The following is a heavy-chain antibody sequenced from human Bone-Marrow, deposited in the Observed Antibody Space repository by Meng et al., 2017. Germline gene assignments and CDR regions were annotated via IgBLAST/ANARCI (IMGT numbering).Heavy chain of an antibody. CDR1: GFTFSSYG. J-gene: IGHJ3*02. D-gene: IGHD3-22*01. V-gene: IGHV3-33*01. CDR2: IWYDGSNK. Sequence: GGSLRLSCAASGFTFSSYGTHWVRQAPGKGLEWVAVIWYDGSNKYYADSVKGRFTISRDNAKNSLYLQMNSLRAEDTAVYYCARGNEYYYDSSGYYRPNDAFDIWGQGTMVTVSS. CDR3: ARGNEYYYDSSGYYRPNDAFDI.